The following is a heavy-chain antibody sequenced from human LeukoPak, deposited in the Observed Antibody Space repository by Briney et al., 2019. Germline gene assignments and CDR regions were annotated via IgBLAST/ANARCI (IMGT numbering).Heavy chain of an antibody. CDR3: ATRQDSSGWPRMRPYYYGMDV. Sequence: PGGSLRLSCAASGFTFSNAWMSWVRQAPGKGLEWVSVIYSGGSTYYADSVKGRFTISRDNSKNTLYLQMNSLRAEDTAVYYCATRQDSSGWPRMRPYYYGMDVWGQGTTVTVSS. J-gene: IGHJ6*02. V-gene: IGHV3-53*01. CDR1: GFTFSNAW. D-gene: IGHD6-19*01. CDR2: IYSGGST.